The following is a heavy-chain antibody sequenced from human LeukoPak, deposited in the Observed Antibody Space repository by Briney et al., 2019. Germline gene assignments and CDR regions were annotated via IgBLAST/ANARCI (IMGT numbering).Heavy chain of an antibody. CDR3: ARDKARLTTAFDY. D-gene: IGHD4-17*01. J-gene: IGHJ4*02. CDR1: GFTFSSYA. V-gene: IGHV3-30-3*01. Sequence: GGSLRLSCAASGFTFSSYAMHWVRQAPGKGLEWVAVISYDGSNKHYADSVKGRFTISRDNSKNTLYLQMNSLRAEDTAVYYCARDKARLTTAFDYWGQGTLVTVSS. CDR2: ISYDGSNK.